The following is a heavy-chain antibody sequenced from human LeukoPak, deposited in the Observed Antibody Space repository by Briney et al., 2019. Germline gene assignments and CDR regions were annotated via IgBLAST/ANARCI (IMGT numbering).Heavy chain of an antibody. D-gene: IGHD3-9*01. J-gene: IGHJ3*02. CDR3: ARDSPHFPSYYDILTGPHAFDI. CDR1: GGSIRSGGYY. Sequence: SETLSLTCTVSGGSIRSGGYYWSWIRQPAGKGLEWLGRISPSGSSTYNPSLKSRVTISIDTSKNQFSLKLSSVTAADTAVYYCARDSPHFPSYYDILTGPHAFDIWGQGTMVTVSS. V-gene: IGHV4-61*02. CDR2: ISPSGSS.